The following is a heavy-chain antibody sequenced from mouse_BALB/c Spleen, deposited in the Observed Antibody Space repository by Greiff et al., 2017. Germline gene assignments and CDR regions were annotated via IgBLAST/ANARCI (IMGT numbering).Heavy chain of an antibody. D-gene: IGHD3-3*01. V-gene: IGHV2-2*02. Sequence: VMLVESGPGLVQPSQSLSITCTVSGFSLTSYGVHWVRQSPGKGLEWLGVIWSGGSTDYNAAFISRLSISKDNSKSQVFFKMNSLQANDTAIYYCARGTPWFAYWGQGTLVTVSA. CDR2: IWSGGST. CDR3: ARGTPWFAY. CDR1: GFSLTSYG. J-gene: IGHJ3*01.